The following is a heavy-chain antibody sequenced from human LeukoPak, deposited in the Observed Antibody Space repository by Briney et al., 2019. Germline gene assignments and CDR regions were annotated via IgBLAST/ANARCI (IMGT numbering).Heavy chain of an antibody. Sequence: PGGSLRLSCAASGFTFSSHSMNWVRQAPGKGLEWVASITSGSDYIYYADSVKGRFTISRDNAKNSLYLQMNSLRAEDTAVYYCAREGEQLLGNFDYWGQGTMVTVSS. J-gene: IGHJ4*02. V-gene: IGHV3-21*01. D-gene: IGHD6-6*01. CDR2: ITSGSDYI. CDR1: GFTFSSHS. CDR3: AREGEQLLGNFDY.